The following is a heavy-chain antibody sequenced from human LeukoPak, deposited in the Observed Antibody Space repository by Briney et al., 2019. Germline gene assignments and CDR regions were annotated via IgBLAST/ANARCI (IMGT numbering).Heavy chain of an antibody. D-gene: IGHD6-13*01. CDR1: GFTFSSYG. CDR2: IWYDGSNK. V-gene: IGHV3-33*01. J-gene: IGHJ4*02. Sequence: GGSLRLSCAASGFTFSSYGMHWVRQAPGKGLEWVAVIWYDGSNKYYADSVKGRFTISRDNSKNTLYLQMNSLRAEDTAVYYCARFRYSSSWYSFDYWGQGTLVTVSS. CDR3: ARFRYSSSWYSFDY.